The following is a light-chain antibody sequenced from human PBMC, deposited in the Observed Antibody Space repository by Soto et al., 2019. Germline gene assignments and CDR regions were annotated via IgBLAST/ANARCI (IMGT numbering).Light chain of an antibody. CDR3: QHYNSYPWT. Sequence: DIQMTQSPSTLSASVGDRVTITCRASQSISSWLAWCQQKPGKAPKLLIYKASSLESGVPSRFSGSGSGTEFTLTISSLQPDDFATYYCQHYNSYPWTFGQGTKVEIK. J-gene: IGKJ1*01. V-gene: IGKV1-5*03. CDR1: QSISSW. CDR2: KAS.